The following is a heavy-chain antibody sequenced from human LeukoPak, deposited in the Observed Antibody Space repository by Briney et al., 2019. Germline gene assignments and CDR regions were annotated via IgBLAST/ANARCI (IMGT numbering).Heavy chain of an antibody. D-gene: IGHD4-23*01. Sequence: SGTLSLTCAVFGDSISNNNCHSWVRQSLGKGLEWIGEICPRGGINYNPSLRSRVRITGDRPKNQFSLYVISVTAADSAIYYCARNGGFDQDVWGQGTTVTVSS. CDR2: ICPRGGI. V-gene: IGHV4-4*02. J-gene: IGHJ6*02. CDR1: GDSISNNNC. CDR3: ARNGGFDQDV.